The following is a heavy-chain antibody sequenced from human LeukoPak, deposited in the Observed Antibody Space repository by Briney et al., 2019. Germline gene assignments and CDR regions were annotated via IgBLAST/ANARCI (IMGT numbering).Heavy chain of an antibody. V-gene: IGHV3-33*01. CDR3: ARDLAAARIDY. CDR2: IWYDGSNK. D-gene: IGHD6-13*01. J-gene: IGHJ4*02. CDR1: GFTFSSYN. Sequence: PGGSLRLSCAASGFTFSSYNMHWVRQAPGKGLEWVAIIWYDGSNKYYADSVKGRFTISRDNSKNTLYLQMNSLRAEDTAVYYCARDLAAARIDYWGQGTLVTVSS.